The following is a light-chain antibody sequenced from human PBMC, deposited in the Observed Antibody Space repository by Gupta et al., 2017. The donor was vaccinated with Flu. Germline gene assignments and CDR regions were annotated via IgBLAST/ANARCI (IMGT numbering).Light chain of an antibody. J-gene: IGKJ1*01. CDR1: QSGVSSSSDKQY. V-gene: IGKV4-1*01. Sequence: LGERATINCKSSQSGVSSSSDKQYLAWYQQKPGQPPKLLIYWTSTRELGVPDRFSGSGSGTDFTLTISSLQAEDVAVYYCQQYFTTPPWTFGQGTKVEIK. CDR3: QQYFTTPPWT. CDR2: WTS.